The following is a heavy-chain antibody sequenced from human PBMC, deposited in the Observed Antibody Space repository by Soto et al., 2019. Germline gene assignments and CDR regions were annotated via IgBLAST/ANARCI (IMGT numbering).Heavy chain of an antibody. V-gene: IGHV3-23*01. Sequence: GGSLRLSCAASGFTFSSYAMSWVRQAPGKGLEWVSTISGSGGGTYYEDSMKGRFTISRDNSKNTLYLQMYSLRVEDTAVYYCARESDHWGQGTMVTVYS. J-gene: IGHJ4*02. CDR1: GFTFSSYA. CDR3: ARESDH. CDR2: ISGSGGGT.